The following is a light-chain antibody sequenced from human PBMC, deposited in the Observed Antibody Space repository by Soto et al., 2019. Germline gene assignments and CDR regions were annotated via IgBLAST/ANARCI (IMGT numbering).Light chain of an antibody. V-gene: IGKV3D-15*01. Sequence: EIVMTQSPATLSVSPGERVTLSCRASESLSSNLAWYQQKPGQAPRLLFYGASTRATGIPARFSGSGSGTDFTLTISSLQSEDFAVYYCQQYHYWPFTFCPGTKVDIK. CDR1: ESLSSN. CDR2: GAS. CDR3: QQYHYWPFT. J-gene: IGKJ3*01.